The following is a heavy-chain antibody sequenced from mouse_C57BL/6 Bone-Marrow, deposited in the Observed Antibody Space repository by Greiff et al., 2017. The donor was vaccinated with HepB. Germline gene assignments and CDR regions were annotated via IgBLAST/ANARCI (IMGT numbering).Heavy chain of an antibody. D-gene: IGHD2-2*01. V-gene: IGHV6-3*01. CDR3: TERGWVTTGY. Sequence: VQLKESGGGLVQPGGSMKLSCVASGFTFSNYWMNWVRQSPEKGLEWVAQIRLKSDNYATHYAESVKGRFTISRDDSKSSVYLQMNNLRAEDTGIYYCTERGWVTTGYWGQGTTLTVSS. CDR2: IRLKSDNYAT. CDR1: GFTFSNYW. J-gene: IGHJ2*01.